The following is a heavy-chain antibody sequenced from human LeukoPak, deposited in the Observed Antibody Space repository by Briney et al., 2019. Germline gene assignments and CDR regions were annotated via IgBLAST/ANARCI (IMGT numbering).Heavy chain of an antibody. D-gene: IGHD4-17*01. CDR1: GFTFSSYG. J-gene: IGHJ4*02. CDR2: IWYDGSNK. CDR3: TKAVPLDDGDYMGDY. V-gene: IGHV3-33*06. Sequence: GRSLRLSCAASGFTFSSYGMHWVRQAPGKGLEWVAVIWYDGSNKYYADSVKGRFTVSRDNSKNILYLHMNRVRVEDTAVYYCTKAVPLDDGDYMGDYWGQGVLVTVSS.